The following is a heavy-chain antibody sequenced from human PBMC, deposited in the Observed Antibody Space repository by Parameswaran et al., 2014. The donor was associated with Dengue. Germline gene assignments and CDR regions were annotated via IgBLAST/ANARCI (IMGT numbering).Heavy chain of an antibody. D-gene: IGHD6-19*01. CDR2: ISGSGGST. V-gene: IGHV3-23*01. CDR1: SNA. J-gene: IGHJ4*02. CDR3: AKVQAQWLEAIDY. Sequence: SNARWIRQPPGKGLEWVSAISGSGGSTYYADSVKGRFTISRDNSKNTLYLQMNSLRAEDTAVYYCAKVQAQWLEAIDYWGQGTLVTVSS.